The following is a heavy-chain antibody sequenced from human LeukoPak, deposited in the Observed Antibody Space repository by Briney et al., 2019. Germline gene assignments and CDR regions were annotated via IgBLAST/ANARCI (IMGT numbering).Heavy chain of an antibody. D-gene: IGHD5/OR15-5a*01. CDR1: GGTFSSYA. V-gene: IGHV1-69*04. CDR3: AIYLSGPPPVLDY. Sequence: ASVKVSCKASGGTFSSYAISWVRQAPGQGLEWMGRIIPILGIANYAQKFQGRVTITADKSTSTAYMELSSLRSEDTAVYYCAIYLSGPPPVLDYWGQGTLVTVSS. J-gene: IGHJ4*02. CDR2: IIPILGIA.